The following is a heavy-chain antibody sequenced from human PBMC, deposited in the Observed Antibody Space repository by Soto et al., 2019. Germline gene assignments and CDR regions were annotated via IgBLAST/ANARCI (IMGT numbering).Heavy chain of an antibody. J-gene: IGHJ3*02. V-gene: IGHV3-30*18. CDR2: ISYDGSNK. CDR3: AKDYSPITCHIVVVTSSNHAAFDI. CDR1: GFTFSSYG. D-gene: IGHD2-21*02. Sequence: QVQLVESGGGVVQPGRSLRLSCAASGFTFSSYGMHWVRQAPGKGLEWVAVISYDGSNKYYADSVKGRFTISRDNSKNMQYQHMNSLRADDSAVYYCAKDYSPITCHIVVVTSSNHAAFDIWCQGTIVTVSS.